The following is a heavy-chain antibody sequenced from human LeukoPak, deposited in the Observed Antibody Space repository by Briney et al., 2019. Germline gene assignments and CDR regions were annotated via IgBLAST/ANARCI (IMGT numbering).Heavy chain of an antibody. CDR1: GFTFSSYG. Sequence: PGGSLRLSCAASGFTFSSYGMHWVRQAPGKGLEWVAVISYDGSNKYYADSVKGRFTISRDNSKNTLYLQMNSLRAEDTAVYYCAKDREFSGYYYNYWGQGTLVTVSS. D-gene: IGHD3-22*01. CDR2: ISYDGSNK. CDR3: AKDREFSGYYYNY. V-gene: IGHV3-30*18. J-gene: IGHJ4*02.